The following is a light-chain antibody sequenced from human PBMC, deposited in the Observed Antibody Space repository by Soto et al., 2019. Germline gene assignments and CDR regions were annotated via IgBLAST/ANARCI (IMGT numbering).Light chain of an antibody. CDR2: GAS. CDR1: QSVDSK. Sequence: EIVMTQSPATLSVSPGERATLSCRASQSVDSKLAWYQQKPGQGPRLLIYGASSRATGIPARFSGSGSGTEFSLTISSLQSGDVAVYYCQHYSTWLWTFGQGTKVE. V-gene: IGKV3-15*01. CDR3: QHYSTWLWT. J-gene: IGKJ1*01.